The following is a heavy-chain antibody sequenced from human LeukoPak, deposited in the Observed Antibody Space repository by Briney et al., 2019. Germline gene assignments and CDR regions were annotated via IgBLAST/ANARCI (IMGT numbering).Heavy chain of an antibody. J-gene: IGHJ4*02. V-gene: IGHV3-23*01. CDR1: GFTFNNYA. CDR3: GRDWKLDY. D-gene: IGHD1-1*01. CDR2: IGDNGGDT. Sequence: GGSLRLSCTASGFTFNNYAMSWVRQAPGKGLEWVSAIGDNGGDTKYAVSVKGRFTISRDNSRSALYLQMNTLRVEDTAIYYCGRDWKLDYWGQGTLVTVSS.